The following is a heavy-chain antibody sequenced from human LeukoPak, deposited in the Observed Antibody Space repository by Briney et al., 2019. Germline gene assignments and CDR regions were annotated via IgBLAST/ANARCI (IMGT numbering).Heavy chain of an antibody. D-gene: IGHD3-22*01. J-gene: IGHJ4*02. CDR1: GFTFSSYA. CDR3: ARVMNYYDSSGYSLDY. Sequence: GGSLRLSCAASGFTFSSYAMHWVRQAPGKGLEYVSAISSNGGSTYYANSVKGRFTIPRDNSKNTLYLQMGSLRAEDMAVYYCARVMNYYDSSGYSLDYWGQGTLVTVSS. CDR2: ISSNGGST. V-gene: IGHV3-64*01.